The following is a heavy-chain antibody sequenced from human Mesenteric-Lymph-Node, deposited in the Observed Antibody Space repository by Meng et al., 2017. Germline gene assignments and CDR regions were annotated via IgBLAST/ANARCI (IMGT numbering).Heavy chain of an antibody. V-gene: IGHV1-8*01. CDR1: GYTFTNYD. CDR3: ARGVAAGVDY. J-gene: IGHJ4*02. D-gene: IGHD6-13*01. Sequence: QVQLVQSGAEVKKPGASMKVSCKASGYTFTNYDINWVRQAPGQGPEWMGYMSPSSGNTGYAQKFQDRVTTTRDTSIRTAYMELSSLRSDDTAVYYCARGVAAGVDYWGQGTLVTVSS. CDR2: MSPSSGNT.